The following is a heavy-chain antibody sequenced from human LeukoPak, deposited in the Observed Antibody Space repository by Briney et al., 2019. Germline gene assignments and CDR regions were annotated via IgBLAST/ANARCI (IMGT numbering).Heavy chain of an antibody. CDR3: ARRSYYFDY. Sequence: PSETLSLTCTVSGGSISSHYWSWIRQPPGKGLEWIGYIYYSGSTNYNPSLKSRVTISVDTSKNQFPLKLSPVTAADTAVYYCARRSYYFDYWGQGTLVTVSS. J-gene: IGHJ4*02. V-gene: IGHV4-59*11. CDR2: IYYSGST. CDR1: GGSISSHY.